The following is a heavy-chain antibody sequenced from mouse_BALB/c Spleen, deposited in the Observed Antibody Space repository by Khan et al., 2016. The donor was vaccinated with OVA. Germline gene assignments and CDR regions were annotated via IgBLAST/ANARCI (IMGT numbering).Heavy chain of an antibody. CDR2: INYSGNT. V-gene: IGHV3-2*02. CDR3: ARKDYYDYDPFPY. Sequence: QLEESGPGLVKPSQSLSLTCTVTGYSITSEYAWNWIRQFPGNKLEWMGYINYSGNTRFNPSLKSRTSITRDTSKSQFFLQLNSVTTEDTATYYCARKDYYDYDPFPYWGQGTLVTVSA. J-gene: IGHJ3*01. CDR1: GYSITSEYA. D-gene: IGHD2-4*01.